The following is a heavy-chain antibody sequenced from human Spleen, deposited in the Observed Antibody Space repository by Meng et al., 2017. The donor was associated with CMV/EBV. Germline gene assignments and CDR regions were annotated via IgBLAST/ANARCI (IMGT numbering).Heavy chain of an antibody. Sequence: FSDYAVSWGPQAPGQGLEWMGGFIPVFGTPESAHSFQGRVTITTDESTSTAYIELSSLRSEDTAVYFCARGPKVTFGGVITLSLEYWGQGTLVTVSS. CDR1: FSDYA. V-gene: IGHV1-69*05. CDR3: ARGPKVTFGGVITLSLEY. CDR2: FIPVFGTP. J-gene: IGHJ1*01. D-gene: IGHD3-16*01.